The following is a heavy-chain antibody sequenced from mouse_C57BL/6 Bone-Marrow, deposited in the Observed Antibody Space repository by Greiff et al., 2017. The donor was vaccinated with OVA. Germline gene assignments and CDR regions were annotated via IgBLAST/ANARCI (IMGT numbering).Heavy chain of an antibody. CDR2: IDPSDSYT. J-gene: IGHJ4*01. CDR1: GYTFTSYW. D-gene: IGHD2-2*01. V-gene: IGHV1-59*01. Sequence: VQLQQSGAELVRPGTSVKLSCKASGYTFTSYWMHWVKQRPGQGLEWIGVIDPSDSYTNYNQKFKGKATLTVDTSSSTAYMQLSSLTSEDTAVYYCTTWGVTNAMDYWGQGTSVTVSS. CDR3: TTWGVTNAMDY.